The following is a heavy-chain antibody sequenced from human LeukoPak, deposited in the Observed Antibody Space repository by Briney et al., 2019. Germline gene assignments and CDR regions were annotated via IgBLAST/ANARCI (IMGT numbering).Heavy chain of an antibody. CDR3: ARGRGYCSSSSCYDFDY. CDR2: IYPGDSET. V-gene: IGHV5-51*01. J-gene: IGHJ4*02. CDR1: GYIFTNYW. Sequence: GASLQISCTGAGYIFTNYWIAWVRAMPGKGLEWMGIIYPGDSETTYSPSFQGQVTISADKSITTTNLQWSSLKASDTAMYYCARGRGYCSSSSCYDFDYWGQGTLVTVPS. D-gene: IGHD2-2*01.